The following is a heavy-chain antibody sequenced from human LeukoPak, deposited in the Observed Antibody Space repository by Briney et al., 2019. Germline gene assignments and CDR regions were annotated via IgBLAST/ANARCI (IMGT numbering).Heavy chain of an antibody. CDR3: ASLVWGAYYFDY. CDR1: GGSISSSSYY. CDR2: IYYSGST. V-gene: IGHV4-39*07. D-gene: IGHD3-16*01. J-gene: IGHJ4*02. Sequence: SETLSLTCTVSGGSISSSSYYWGWIRQPPGKGLEWIGSIYYSGSTYYNPSLKSRVTISVDTSKNQFSLKLSSVTAADTAVYYCASLVWGAYYFDYWGQGTLVTVSS.